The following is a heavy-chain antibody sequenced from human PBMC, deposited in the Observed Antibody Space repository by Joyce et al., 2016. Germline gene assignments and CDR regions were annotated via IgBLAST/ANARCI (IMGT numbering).Heavy chain of an antibody. CDR3: ARVGSSWSFGY. CDR1: GDSIGTYY. CDR2: IFYTGST. V-gene: IGHV4-59*01. J-gene: IGHJ4*02. D-gene: IGHD6-13*01. Sequence: QVQLQASCPGLVKPSETLSLTCTVSGDSIGTYYWNWIRQPPGKGLEWIGYIFYTGSTNYNPSVKSRVTMSVDMSKNQFSLNLNSVTAADTAVYYCARVGSSWSFGYWGQGTLVTVSS.